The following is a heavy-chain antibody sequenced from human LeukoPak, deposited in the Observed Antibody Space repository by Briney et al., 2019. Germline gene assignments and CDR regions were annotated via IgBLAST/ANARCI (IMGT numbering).Heavy chain of an antibody. CDR1: GGSISSGSYY. CDR3: ARDSPMRSELRAYYYFYMDV. Sequence: SQTLSLTCTVSGGSISSGSYYWSWIRQPAGKGLEWIGRIYTSGSTNYNPSLKSRVTISVDTSKNQFSLKLSSVTAADTAVYYCARDSPMRSELRAYYYFYMDVWGKGTTVTVSS. J-gene: IGHJ6*03. CDR2: IYTSGST. V-gene: IGHV4-61*02. D-gene: IGHD1-14*01.